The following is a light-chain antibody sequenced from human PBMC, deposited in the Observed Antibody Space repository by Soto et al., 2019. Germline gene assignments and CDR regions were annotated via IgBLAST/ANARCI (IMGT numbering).Light chain of an antibody. V-gene: IGLV2-23*02. J-gene: IGLJ2*01. CDR2: EVS. Sequence: QSALTQPASVSGSPGQSITISCTGTSSDVGSYNLVSWYQQHPGKAPKLMIYEVSKRPSGVSNRFSGSKSGNTASLTISGLQAEDEADYYCCSYAGSSTFDVVCGGGTKVTVL. CDR3: CSYAGSSTFDVV. CDR1: SSDVGSYNL.